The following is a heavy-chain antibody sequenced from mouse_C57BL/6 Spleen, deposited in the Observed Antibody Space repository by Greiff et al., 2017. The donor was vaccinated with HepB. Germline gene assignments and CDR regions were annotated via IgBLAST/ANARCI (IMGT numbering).Heavy chain of an antibody. V-gene: IGHV14-3*01. D-gene: IGHD2-4*01. J-gene: IGHJ3*01. CDR3: ARNYDYDEGIAY. Sequence: VHVKQSVAELVRPGASVKLSCTASGFNIKNTYMHWVKQRPEQGLEWIGRIDPANGNTKYAPKFQGKATITADTSSNTAYLQLSSLTSEDTAIYYCARNYDYDEGIAYWGQGTLVTVSA. CDR2: IDPANGNT. CDR1: GFNIKNTY.